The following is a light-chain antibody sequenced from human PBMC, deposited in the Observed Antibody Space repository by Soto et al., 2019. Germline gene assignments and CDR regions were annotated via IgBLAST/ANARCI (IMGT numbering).Light chain of an antibody. V-gene: IGKV3-20*01. CDR3: QQYGSSPT. Sequence: EIVLTQSPGTLSLSPGERATLSCRASQSVNNSYLAWYQQKPGQAPRLLIYGASSRATGIPDRFSGSGSGTDFSLTISRLEPEDFAVYYCQQYGSSPTFGQGTKVEIK. J-gene: IGKJ1*01. CDR2: GAS. CDR1: QSVNNSY.